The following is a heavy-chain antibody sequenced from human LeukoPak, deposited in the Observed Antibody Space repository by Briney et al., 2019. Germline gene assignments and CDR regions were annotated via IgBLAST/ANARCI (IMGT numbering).Heavy chain of an antibody. CDR1: GYTFTSYD. J-gene: IGHJ4*02. CDR2: MNPNSGNT. V-gene: IGHV1-8*01. D-gene: IGHD1-1*01. Sequence: ASVKVSCKASGYTFTSYDINWVRQATGQGLEGMGLMNPNSGNTGYAQKFQGRVTITMNTSISTAYMEMSSLRSEDTAVYYCARGQTGTYGYWGQGTLVTVSS. CDR3: ARGQTGTYGY.